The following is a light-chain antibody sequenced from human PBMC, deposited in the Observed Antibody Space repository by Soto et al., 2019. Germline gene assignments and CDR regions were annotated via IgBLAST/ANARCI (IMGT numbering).Light chain of an antibody. CDR1: SSNIGSNY. CDR3: AAWDDTLNDLV. J-gene: IGLJ2*01. CDR2: RAS. V-gene: IGLV1-47*01. Sequence: QPVLTQPPSASGTPGQRVTISCSGSSSNIGSNYVYWYQQVPGTAPRLLMYRASQRPSGVPDRFSGSKSGTSASLAISGLRSEDEADYYCAAWDDTLNDLVFGGGTKVTVL.